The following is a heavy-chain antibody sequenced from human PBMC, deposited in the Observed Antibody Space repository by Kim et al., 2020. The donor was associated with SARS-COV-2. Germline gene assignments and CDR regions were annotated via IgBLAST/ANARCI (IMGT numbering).Heavy chain of an antibody. CDR3: TRVPPYSNSWWDAFDI. CDR1: GFTFSDSA. D-gene: IGHD6-13*01. CDR2: IRSKTNSYAT. Sequence: GGSLRLSCAASGFTFSDSAMYWVRQASGKGLDWVGRIRSKTNSYATASDVSVKGRFIISRDDSKNTAYLQMNSLKTEDTAIYYCTRVPPYSNSWWDAFDIWGQGTMVTVSS. V-gene: IGHV3-73*01. J-gene: IGHJ3*02.